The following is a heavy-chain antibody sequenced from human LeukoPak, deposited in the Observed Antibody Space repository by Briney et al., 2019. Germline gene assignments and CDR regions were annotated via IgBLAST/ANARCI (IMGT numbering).Heavy chain of an antibody. CDR3: ARFLARYSYDY. CDR2: IYYSGST. V-gene: IGHV4-59*01. Sequence: SETLSLTCTVSGGSLSSYYWSWIRQPPGKGLEWIGYIYYSGSTNYNPSLKSRVTISVDTSKNQFSLKLSSVTAADTAVYYCARFLARYSYDYWGQGTLVTVSS. J-gene: IGHJ4*02. CDR1: GGSLSSYY. D-gene: IGHD5-18*01.